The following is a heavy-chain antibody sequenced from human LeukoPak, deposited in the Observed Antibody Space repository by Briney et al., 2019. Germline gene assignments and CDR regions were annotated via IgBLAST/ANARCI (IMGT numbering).Heavy chain of an antibody. Sequence: GGSLRLSCAASGFTFSSYSMNWVRQAPGKGLEWVSSISSSSYIYYADSVKGRFTISRDNAKNSLYLQMNSLRAEDTAVYYCAREAMTLVDYYGMDVWGQGTTVTVSS. CDR2: ISSSSYI. J-gene: IGHJ6*02. V-gene: IGHV3-21*01. D-gene: IGHD5-18*01. CDR1: GFTFSSYS. CDR3: AREAMTLVDYYGMDV.